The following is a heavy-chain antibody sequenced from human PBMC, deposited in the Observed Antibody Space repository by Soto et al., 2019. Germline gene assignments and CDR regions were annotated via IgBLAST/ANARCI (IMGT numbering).Heavy chain of an antibody. CDR3: ARRYGSCFDY. J-gene: IGHJ4*02. CDR1: GGSISSYY. CDR2: IYYSGST. Sequence: QVQLQESGPGLVKPSETLSLTCTVSGGSISSYYWSWIRQPPGKGLEWIGYIYYSGSTNCNPSLKRRVNTSVVTAKNQFSLQLSSVTAADTAVYCFARRYGSCFDYWGQGTLVTVSS. D-gene: IGHD5-18*01. V-gene: IGHV4-59*08.